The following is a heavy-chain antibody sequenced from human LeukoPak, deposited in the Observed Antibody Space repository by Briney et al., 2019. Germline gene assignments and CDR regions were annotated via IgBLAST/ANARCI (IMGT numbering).Heavy chain of an antibody. Sequence: SETLSLTCAVSGDFVSSGGYHWSWIRQPPGKGLEWIGQIVNSGSANYNPSLKSRVTISLDTSKNQFSLKVTSVTMADTAVYYCARYPAGSGRSDRWGQGTLVTVSS. CDR1: GDFVSSGGYH. CDR2: IVNSGSA. D-gene: IGHD3-10*01. V-gene: IGHV4-61*08. CDR3: ARYPAGSGRSDR. J-gene: IGHJ5*02.